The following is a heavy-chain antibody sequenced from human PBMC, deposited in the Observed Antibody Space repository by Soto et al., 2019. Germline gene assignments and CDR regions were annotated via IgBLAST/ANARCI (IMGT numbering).Heavy chain of an antibody. CDR2: IYFSGNT. V-gene: IGHV4-31*03. CDR3: ARVAAHCGGECYSRPSGWVDP. Sequence: PSETLSLTCTVSGVSISSIGYYWSWMRQHPVKGLEWIGYIYFSGNTHYNPSLKSRVTISIDTSTNQFSLMVTSVTAADTAVYYFARVAAHCGGECYSRPSGWVDPWDQGALVTVSS. CDR1: GVSISSIGYY. J-gene: IGHJ5*02. D-gene: IGHD2-21*01.